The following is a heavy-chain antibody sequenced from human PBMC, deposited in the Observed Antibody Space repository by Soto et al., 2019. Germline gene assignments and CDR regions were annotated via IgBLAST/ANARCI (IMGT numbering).Heavy chain of an antibody. J-gene: IGHJ6*03. Sequence: GGSLRLSCAASGFSFSSYGMHWVRQAPGKGLEWVAVIWYDGSNKYYADSVKGRFTISRDNSKNTLYLQMNSLRAEDTAVYYCARDAIPAAIAYYYMDVWGKGTTVTVSS. D-gene: IGHD2-2*01. CDR2: IWYDGSNK. CDR1: GFSFSSYG. V-gene: IGHV3-33*01. CDR3: ARDAIPAAIAYYYMDV.